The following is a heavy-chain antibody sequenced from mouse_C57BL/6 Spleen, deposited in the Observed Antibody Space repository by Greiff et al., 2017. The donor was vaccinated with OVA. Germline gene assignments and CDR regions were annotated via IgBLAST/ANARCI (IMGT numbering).Heavy chain of an antibody. CDR2: IDPENGDT. CDR1: GFNIKDDY. CDR3: TRYYGSSYVGYAMDY. D-gene: IGHD1-1*01. Sequence: VQLQQSGAELGRPGASVKLSCTASGFNIKDDYMHWVKQRPEQGLEGIGWIDPENGDTEYASKFQGKATITADTSSNTAYLQLSSLTSEDTAVYYCTRYYGSSYVGYAMDYWGQGTSVTVSS. J-gene: IGHJ4*01. V-gene: IGHV14-4*01.